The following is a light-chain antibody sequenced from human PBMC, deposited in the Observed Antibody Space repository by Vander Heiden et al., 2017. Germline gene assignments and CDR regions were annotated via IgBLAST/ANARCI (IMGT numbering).Light chain of an antibody. CDR1: QSISSY. Sequence: DIQMTQSPSFLSASVGDRVTITCRASQSISSYLNWYQQKPGKAPKLLIYAASSLQSGVPSRFSGSGSGTDFTLTISSLQPEDFATYYCQQSYSTLRTFGQGTKREIK. J-gene: IGKJ2*01. V-gene: IGKV1-39*01. CDR2: AAS. CDR3: QQSYSTLRT.